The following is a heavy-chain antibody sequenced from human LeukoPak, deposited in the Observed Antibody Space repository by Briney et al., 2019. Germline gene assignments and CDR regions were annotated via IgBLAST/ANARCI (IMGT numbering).Heavy chain of an antibody. J-gene: IGHJ5*02. Sequence: SETLSLTCTVSGYSISTGYYWGWIRQPPGKGLEWIGSMYHSGSTYYNPSLKSRVMISVDTSNNQFSLKLSSVTAADTAVYYCARQWILQRGTNRFDPWGQGTLVTVSS. CDR1: GYSISTGYY. CDR3: ARQWILQRGTNRFDP. CDR2: MYHSGST. D-gene: IGHD5-18*01. V-gene: IGHV4-38-2*02.